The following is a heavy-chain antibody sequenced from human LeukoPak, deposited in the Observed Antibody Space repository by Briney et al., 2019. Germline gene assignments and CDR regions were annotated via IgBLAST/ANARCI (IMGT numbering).Heavy chain of an antibody. J-gene: IGHJ6*03. CDR3: ARGPPRYSYGSKYYYYYYYMDV. V-gene: IGHV1-69*05. D-gene: IGHD5-18*01. CDR1: GGTFISYA. Sequence: SVKVSCKASGGTFISYAISWVRQAPGQGLEWMGGIIPIFGTANYAQKFQGRVTITTDESTSTAYMELSSLRSEDTAVYYCARGPPRYSYGSKYYYYYYYMDVWGKGTTVTVSS. CDR2: IIPIFGTA.